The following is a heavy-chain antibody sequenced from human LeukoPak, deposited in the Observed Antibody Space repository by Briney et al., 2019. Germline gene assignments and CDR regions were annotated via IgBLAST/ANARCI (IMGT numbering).Heavy chain of an antibody. J-gene: IGHJ5*02. CDR3: ARIERITIFGAAKHNWIDP. Sequence: PSETLSLTCTVSGGSISSSSYYWGWIRQPPGKGLEWMGTIYYSGSTYYNPSLKSRVTISVDTSRNQFSLKLTSVTAAETALYYCARIERITIFGAAKHNWIDPWGQGTLVTVSS. CDR2: IYYSGST. CDR1: GGSISSSSYY. D-gene: IGHD3-3*01. V-gene: IGHV4-39*01.